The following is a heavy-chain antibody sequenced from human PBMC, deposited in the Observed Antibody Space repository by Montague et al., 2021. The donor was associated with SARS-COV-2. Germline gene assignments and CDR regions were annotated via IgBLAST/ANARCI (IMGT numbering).Heavy chain of an antibody. CDR3: ARFVKTGTTSAFDC. D-gene: IGHD1-1*01. CDR2: VRDTGTT. J-gene: IGHJ4*02. CDR1: GASIRGNP. Sequence: SETLSLTCGVFGASIRGNPWSWLRKRPGKGLEWIGDVRDTGTTNYNPSVRSRANIFVDTSKAQFSLTLTSVNTADTAVYYCARFVKTGTTSAFDCWGQGTLVIVSS. V-gene: IGHV4-59*12.